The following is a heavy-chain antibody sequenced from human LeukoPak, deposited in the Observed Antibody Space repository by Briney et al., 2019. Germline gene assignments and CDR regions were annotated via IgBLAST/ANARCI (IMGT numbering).Heavy chain of an antibody. D-gene: IGHD3-16*01. CDR1: GFTFDDYA. J-gene: IGHJ4*02. Sequence: PGRSLRLSCAASGFTFDDYAMHWVRQAPGKGPEWVSLISGDGGSTYYADSVKGRFTISRDNSKNSLYLQMNSLRTEDTALYYCAKDRYDYVWGSYGDFDYWGQGTLVTVSS. CDR2: ISGDGGST. CDR3: AKDRYDYVWGSYGDFDY. V-gene: IGHV3-43*02.